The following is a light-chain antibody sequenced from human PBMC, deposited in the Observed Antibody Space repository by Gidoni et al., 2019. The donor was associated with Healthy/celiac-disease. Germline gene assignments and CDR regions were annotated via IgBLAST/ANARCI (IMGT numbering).Light chain of an antibody. CDR3: SSYTSISTLV. CDR1: SSDVGGYNY. V-gene: IGLV2-14*01. CDR2: EVS. J-gene: IGLJ2*01. Sequence: QSALTQPASVSGSPGQSITISCTGTSSDVGGYNYVSWYQQHPGKAPKHMIYEVSTRPAGVSNRFSGSKSGNTASLTISGLQAEDEADYYCSSYTSISTLVFGGGTKLTVL.